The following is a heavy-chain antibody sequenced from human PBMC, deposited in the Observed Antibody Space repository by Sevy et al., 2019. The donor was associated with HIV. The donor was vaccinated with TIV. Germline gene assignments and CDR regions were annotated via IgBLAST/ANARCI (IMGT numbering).Heavy chain of an antibody. CDR1: GFTFSSYW. V-gene: IGHV3-7*01. Sequence: GGSLRLSCAASGFTFSSYWMTWVRQAPGKGLEWVANIKQDMSEKYYADSVKGRFTISRDNARNSLYLQMESLRAEDTAVYYCARAQQVTMLVVIGGLYFDXWGQGTLVTVSS. D-gene: IGHD3-22*01. CDR3: ARAQQVTMLVVIGGLYFDX. CDR2: IKQDMSEK. J-gene: IGHJ4*02.